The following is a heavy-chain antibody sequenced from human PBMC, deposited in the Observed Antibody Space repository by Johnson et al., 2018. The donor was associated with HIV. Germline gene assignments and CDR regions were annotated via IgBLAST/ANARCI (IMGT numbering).Heavy chain of an antibody. Sequence: QVQLVESGGGVVQAGRSLRLSCAASGFTLRRYGMLWVRQAPGKGLEWVSGINWNGGSTGYADSVKGRFTISRDNSKGTLYLQMDGLKTEDTAVYYCTTYAITERGFDIWGQGTMVTVSS. CDR1: GFTLRRYG. CDR3: TTYAITERGFDI. J-gene: IGHJ3*02. CDR2: INWNGGST. V-gene: IGHV3-NL1*01. D-gene: IGHD1-1*01.